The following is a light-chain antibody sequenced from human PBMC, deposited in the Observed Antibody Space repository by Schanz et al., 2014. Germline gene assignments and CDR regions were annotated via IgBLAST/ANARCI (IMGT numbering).Light chain of an antibody. CDR1: TSDVGGYNY. CDR3: SSYAGSNTLV. Sequence: QSALTQPASVSGSPGQSITISCTGTTSDVGGYNYVSWYQQHPGEAPKLMIYDVSNRPSGVSNRFSGSKSGNTASLTVSGLQAEDEADYYCSSYAGSNTLVFGGGTKLTVL. CDR2: DVS. V-gene: IGLV2-14*01. J-gene: IGLJ2*01.